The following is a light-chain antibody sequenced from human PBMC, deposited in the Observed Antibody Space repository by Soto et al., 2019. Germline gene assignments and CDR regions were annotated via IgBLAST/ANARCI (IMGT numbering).Light chain of an antibody. Sequence: ILMTQSPSSLSAFVGDRVTITCRAIQDIGNFLAWYQQKPGKVPKLLIYAASTLQSGVPSRFSGSGSGTEFTLTITSLQSEDFAVYYCQHYYNHAPQLTFGGGTKVDIK. CDR2: AAS. V-gene: IGKV1-27*01. CDR1: QDIGNF. J-gene: IGKJ4*01. CDR3: QHYYNHAPQLT.